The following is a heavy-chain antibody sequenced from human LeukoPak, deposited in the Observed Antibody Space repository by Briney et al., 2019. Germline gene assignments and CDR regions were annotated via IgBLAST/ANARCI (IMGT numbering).Heavy chain of an antibody. J-gene: IGHJ6*03. D-gene: IGHD1-26*01. CDR1: GGTFSSYA. V-gene: IGHV1-18*01. Sequence: ASVKVSCKASGGTFSSYAISWVRQAPGQGLEWMGWISAYNGNTNYAQKLQGRVTMTTDTSTSTDYMELRSLSSDDTAVYYCARVGSGSYWMLDYYYYYYMDVWGKGTTVTISS. CDR2: ISAYNGNT. CDR3: ARVGSGSYWMLDYYYYYYMDV.